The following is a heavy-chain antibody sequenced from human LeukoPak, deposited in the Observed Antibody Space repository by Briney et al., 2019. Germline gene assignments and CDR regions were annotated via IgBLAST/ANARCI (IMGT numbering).Heavy chain of an antibody. D-gene: IGHD6-6*01. CDR1: GGSISSSNW. CDR3: ARSLAGRLDY. V-gene: IGHV4-4*02. Sequence: SETLSLTCAVSGGSISSSNWWSWVRQPPGKGLEWIGEIYHSGSTNYNPSPKGRVTISVDKSKNQFSLKLSSVTAADTAVYYCARSLAGRLDYWGQGTLVTVSS. CDR2: IYHSGST. J-gene: IGHJ4*02.